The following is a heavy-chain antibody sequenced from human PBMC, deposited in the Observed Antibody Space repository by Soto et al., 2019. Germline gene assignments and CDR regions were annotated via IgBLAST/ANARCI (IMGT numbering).Heavy chain of an antibody. D-gene: IGHD5-12*01. J-gene: IGHJ5*02. CDR2: ITYGGDRQ. Sequence: QEHLVESGGGVVQPGRSLRLSCVASGFTFNTYVMHWVRQAPGRGLEWLGVITYGGDRQFSADSVKGRFTISRDNSKDTLYLQLDSLRLEDTAVYYCARDQSDHDTSGTPGSWGQGTLVTVSS. CDR1: GFTFNTYV. V-gene: IGHV3-30*03. CDR3: ARDQSDHDTSGTPGS.